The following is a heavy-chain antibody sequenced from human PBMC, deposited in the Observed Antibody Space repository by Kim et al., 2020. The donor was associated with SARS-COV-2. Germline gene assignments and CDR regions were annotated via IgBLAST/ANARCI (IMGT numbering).Heavy chain of an antibody. V-gene: IGHV3-15*01. Sequence: AYAEPVKGRFTNSRDDSKTTLYLQMNSLKTEDTAVYYCTTAGSYVYYYGMDVWGQGTTVTVSS. CDR3: TTAGSYVYYYGMDV. D-gene: IGHD1-26*01. J-gene: IGHJ6*02.